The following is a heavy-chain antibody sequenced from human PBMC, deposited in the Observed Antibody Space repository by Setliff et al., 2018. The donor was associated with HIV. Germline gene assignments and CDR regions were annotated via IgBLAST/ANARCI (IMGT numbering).Heavy chain of an antibody. CDR1: GYTFTSYG. CDR3: ASSDRVSMVRGLGY. V-gene: IGHV1-18*01. D-gene: IGHD3-10*01. Sequence: GASVKVSCKASGYTFTSYGISWVRQAPGQGLEWMGWISAYNGNTNYAQKLQGRVTMTTDTSTSTAYMELRSLRSDDTAVYYCASSDRVSMVRGLGYWGQGTLVTVSS. J-gene: IGHJ4*02. CDR2: ISAYNGNT.